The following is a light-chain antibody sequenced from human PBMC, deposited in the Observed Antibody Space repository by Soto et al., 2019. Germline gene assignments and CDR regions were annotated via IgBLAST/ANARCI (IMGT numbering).Light chain of an antibody. CDR1: SSNIGAGYD. V-gene: IGLV1-40*01. CDR3: QSYDSSLSGSV. J-gene: IGLJ2*01. Sequence: QSVLTQPPSVSGAPGQRVTISCTGSSSNIGAGYDVHWYQQLPGTAPKLLIYGNSNRPSGVPDRFSGSKSGTSASLAITGLQAEDEADYYCQSYDSSLSGSVFGGGTKAIVL. CDR2: GNS.